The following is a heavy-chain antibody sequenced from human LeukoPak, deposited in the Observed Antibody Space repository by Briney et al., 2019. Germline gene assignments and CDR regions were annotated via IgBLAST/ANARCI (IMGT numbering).Heavy chain of an antibody. J-gene: IGHJ4*02. V-gene: IGHV4-59*12. CDR1: GGSISSYF. CDR2: IYHSGST. CDR3: ASGDLYYFDY. Sequence: SETLSLTCTVSGGSISSYFWSWIRQPPGKGLEWIGEIYHSGSTNYNPSLKSRVTISIDMYKHQFSLNLSSVTAADTAIYYCASGDLYYFDYWGQGTLVTVSS. D-gene: IGHD4-17*01.